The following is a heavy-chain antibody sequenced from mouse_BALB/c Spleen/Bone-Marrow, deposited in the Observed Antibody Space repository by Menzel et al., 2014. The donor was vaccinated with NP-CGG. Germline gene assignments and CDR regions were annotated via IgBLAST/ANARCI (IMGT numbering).Heavy chain of an antibody. CDR2: IDPGTGRT. CDR1: GYTFTSYW. V-gene: IGHV1S81*02. J-gene: IGHJ2*01. CDR3: ARINGYDY. Sequence: QVQLQQSGAELVKPGASVNLSCKASGYTFTSYWFHWVSKGPGQGLGGFEGIDPGTGRTDYNKKFKSRATLTVDKSSSTAYMHLSSLTSEDSAVYYCARINGYDYWGQGTTLTVSS. D-gene: IGHD2-2*01.